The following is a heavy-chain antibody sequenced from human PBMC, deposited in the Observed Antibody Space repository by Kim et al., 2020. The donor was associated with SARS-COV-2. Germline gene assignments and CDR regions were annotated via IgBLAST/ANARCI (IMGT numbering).Heavy chain of an antibody. D-gene: IGHD2-2*01. CDR3: ARGPAPEYPLDY. V-gene: IGHV4-61*02. J-gene: IGHJ4*02. CDR1: GGSISSGSYY. CDR2: IYTSGST. Sequence: SETLSLTCTVSGGSISSGSYYWSWIRQPAGKGLEWIGRIYTSGSTNYNPSLKSRVTISVDTSKNQFSLKLSSVTAADTAVYYCARGPAPEYPLDYWGQGTLVTVSS.